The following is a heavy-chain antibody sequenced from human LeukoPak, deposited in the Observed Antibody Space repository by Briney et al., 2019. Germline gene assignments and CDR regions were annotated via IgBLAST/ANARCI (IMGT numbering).Heavy chain of an antibody. D-gene: IGHD4-23*01. CDR1: GGSISSGGYY. CDR2: IYYSGST. V-gene: IGHV4-31*03. CDR3: ARATPDPYGGNSDWFDP. Sequence: SQTLSLTCTVSGGSISSGGYYWSWIRQPPGKGLEWIGYIYYSGSTYYNPSLKSRVTISVDTSKNQFSLKLSSVTAADTAVYYCARATPDPYGGNSDWFDPWGQGTLVTVSS. J-gene: IGHJ5*02.